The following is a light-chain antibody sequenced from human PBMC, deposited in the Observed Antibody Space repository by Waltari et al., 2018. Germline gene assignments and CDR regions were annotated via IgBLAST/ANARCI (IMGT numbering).Light chain of an antibody. V-gene: IGKV1-5*03. CDR1: QSISSW. Sequence: DIQMTQSPSTLSASVGDRVTITCRASQSISSWVAWYQQKPGKAPKLLIYKASSLESGVPSRFSGSGSGTEFTLTISSLQPDDFATYSCQQYNSYSWTFGQGTKVEIK. J-gene: IGKJ1*01. CDR2: KAS. CDR3: QQYNSYSWT.